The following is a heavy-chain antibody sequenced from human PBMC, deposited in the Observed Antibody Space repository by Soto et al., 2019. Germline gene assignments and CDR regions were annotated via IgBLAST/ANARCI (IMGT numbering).Heavy chain of an antibody. Sequence: QVQLVESGGGLVKPGGSLRLSCAASGFTFSAYYMSWIRQAPGKGLEWVSYISGGSGDTNYADSVKGRATISRDNAMNSLYLQMSSLRVEDTAMYYCARGDRIADNWGQGTLVTVSS. D-gene: IGHD2-21*01. V-gene: IGHV3-11*06. CDR3: ARGDRIADN. J-gene: IGHJ4*02. CDR2: ISGGSGDT. CDR1: GFTFSAYY.